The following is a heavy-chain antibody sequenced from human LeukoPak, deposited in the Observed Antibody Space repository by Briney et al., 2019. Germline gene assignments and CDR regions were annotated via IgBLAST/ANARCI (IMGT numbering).Heavy chain of an antibody. Sequence: GRSLRLSCAASGFTFSSYAMHWVRQAPGKGLEWVAVISYDGSNKYYADSVKGRFTISRDNSKNTLYLQMNSLRAEDTAVYYCARDGTPLDYDILTGYSHPYYYYYMDVWGKGTTVTDS. J-gene: IGHJ6*03. CDR3: ARDGTPLDYDILTGYSHPYYYYYMDV. CDR2: ISYDGSNK. V-gene: IGHV3-30*04. D-gene: IGHD3-9*01. CDR1: GFTFSSYA.